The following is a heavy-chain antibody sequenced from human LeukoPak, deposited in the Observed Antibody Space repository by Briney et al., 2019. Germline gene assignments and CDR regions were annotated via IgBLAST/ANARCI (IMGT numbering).Heavy chain of an antibody. D-gene: IGHD3-10*01. CDR3: TRGITMVRGAIDY. V-gene: IGHV3-30*09. CDR2: ISYDGSNK. CDR1: GFTFSNYA. Sequence: TGGSLRLSCAASGFTFSNYAMHWVRQAPGKGLEWAAIISYDGSNKFYADSVKGRFAISRDNSKNTLSLQMNSLRPEDTAVYYCTRGITMVRGAIDYWGQGTLVTVSS. J-gene: IGHJ4*02.